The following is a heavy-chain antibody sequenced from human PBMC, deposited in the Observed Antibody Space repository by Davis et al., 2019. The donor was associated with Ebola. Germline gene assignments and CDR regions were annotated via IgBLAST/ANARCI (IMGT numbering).Heavy chain of an antibody. J-gene: IGHJ5*02. D-gene: IGHD3-3*01. CDR3: ARGSTIFGVVINNWCDP. CDR2: LYYSGST. CDR1: GGSISSSSYY. V-gene: IGHV4-39*01. Sequence: SETLSLTCTVSGGSISSSSYYWGWNRQPPGKGLEWIGSLYYSGSTYYNPSLKSRVTISVDTCKNQFPLKLSSVTAADTAVYYCARGSTIFGVVINNWCDPWGQGTLVTVSS.